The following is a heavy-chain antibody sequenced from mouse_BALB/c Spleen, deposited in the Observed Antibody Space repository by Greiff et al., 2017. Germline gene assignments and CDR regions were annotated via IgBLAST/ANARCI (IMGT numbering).Heavy chain of an antibody. Sequence: QVQLQQSGAELAKPGASVKMSCKASGYTFTSYWMHWVKQRPGQGLEWIGYINPSTGYTEYNQKFKDKATLTADKSSSTAYMQLSSLTSEDSAVYYCAPPPGAWFAYWGQGTLVTVSA. CDR1: GYTFTSYW. J-gene: IGHJ3*01. CDR3: APPPGAWFAY. CDR2: INPSTGYT. V-gene: IGHV1-7*01.